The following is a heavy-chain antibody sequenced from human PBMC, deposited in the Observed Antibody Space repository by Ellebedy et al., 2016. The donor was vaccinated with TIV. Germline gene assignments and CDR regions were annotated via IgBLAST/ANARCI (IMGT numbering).Heavy chain of an antibody. J-gene: IGHJ5*02. V-gene: IGHV3-48*04. CDR2: ISSSSSTI. Sequence: GGSLRLSXAASGFTFSSYSMNWVRQAPGKGLEWVSYISSSSSTIYYADSVKGRFTISRDNAKNSLYLQMNSLRAEDTAVYYCASYYGDERAWFDPWGQGTLVTVSS. CDR3: ASYYGDERAWFDP. CDR1: GFTFSSYS. D-gene: IGHD4-17*01.